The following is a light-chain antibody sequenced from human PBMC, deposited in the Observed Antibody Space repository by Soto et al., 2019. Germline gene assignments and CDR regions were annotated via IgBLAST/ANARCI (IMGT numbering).Light chain of an antibody. Sequence: ENVLTQSPGTLSLSPGERATLSCRASQSVSSYYLAWYQQKPGQAPRLLIYAASSRATGIPDRFSGGGSGTDFTLTISRLEPEDFAVYYCQQCGSSPWTFGQGTKVDI. V-gene: IGKV3-20*01. CDR2: AAS. CDR1: QSVSSYY. CDR3: QQCGSSPWT. J-gene: IGKJ1*01.